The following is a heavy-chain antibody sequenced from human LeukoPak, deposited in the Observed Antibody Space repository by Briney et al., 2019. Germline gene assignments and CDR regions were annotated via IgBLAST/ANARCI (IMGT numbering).Heavy chain of an antibody. V-gene: IGHV4-39*07. CDR1: GGSISTSNYY. J-gene: IGHJ4*02. CDR3: ATYRQVLLPFES. D-gene: IGHD2-8*02. Sequence: SETLSLTCTVSGGSISTSNYYWGWIRQPPGKGLEWIGNIFYSGSTYYSPSLESRVTISLDTSRNQFSLKLSSVTAADTAVYYCATYRQVLLPFESWGQGTLVTVS. CDR2: IFYSGST.